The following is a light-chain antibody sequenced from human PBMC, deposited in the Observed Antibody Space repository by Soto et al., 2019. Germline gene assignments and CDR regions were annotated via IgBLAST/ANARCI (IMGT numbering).Light chain of an antibody. J-gene: IGKJ3*01. Sequence: PGERVTLSCRASQDIRSSLAWYQQKPGQAPRLLIHGASTRATGVPDRFSGSASGTEFILTITSLQSEDFAFYYCQQYNNWPFTFGPGTKVDIK. CDR3: QQYNNWPFT. CDR2: GAS. V-gene: IGKV3-15*01. CDR1: QDIRSS.